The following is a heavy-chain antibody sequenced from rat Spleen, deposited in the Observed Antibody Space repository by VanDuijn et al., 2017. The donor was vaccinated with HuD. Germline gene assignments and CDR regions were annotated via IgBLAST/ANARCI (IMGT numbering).Heavy chain of an antibody. CDR2: IWTGGST. V-gene: IGHV2S63*01. CDR3: VRAERESYAHFDH. J-gene: IGHJ2*01. Sequence: EVQLAESGGGLVQPGRSLKLSCAASGFTFSDYYMAWVRQPPGKGLEWMGVIWTGGSTAYNSLLKSRLSITRDISESQVFLKMTSLQTEDTATYYCVRAERESYAHFDHWGQGVMVTVSS. CDR1: GFTFSDYY. D-gene: IGHD1-12*01.